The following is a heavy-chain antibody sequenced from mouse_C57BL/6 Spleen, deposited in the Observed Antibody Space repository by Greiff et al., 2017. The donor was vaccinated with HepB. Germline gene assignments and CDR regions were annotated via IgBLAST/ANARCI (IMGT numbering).Heavy chain of an antibody. D-gene: IGHD1-1*01. CDR1: GFTFNDYQ. CDR2: IRNKANGYTT. CDR3: VKAVSSVSSYTWFAY. Sequence: EVQLVESGGGLVQPGASLRLSCAASGFTFNDYQMSWVRQAPGKAPEWLALIRNKANGYTTEYTASVKGRFTISRDNSQNILYLQMNTLRAEDSATYYCVKAVSSVSSYTWFAYWGQGTLVTVSA. V-gene: IGHV7-4*01. J-gene: IGHJ3*01.